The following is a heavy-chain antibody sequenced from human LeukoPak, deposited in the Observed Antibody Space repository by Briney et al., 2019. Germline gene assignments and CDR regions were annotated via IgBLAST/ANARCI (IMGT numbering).Heavy chain of an antibody. CDR1: GYTFTSYG. Sequence: GASVKVSCKASGYTFTSYGISWMRQAPGQGLEWMGWISAYNGNTNYAQKLQGRVTMTTDTSTSTAYMELRSLRSDDTAVYYCARDEKYSGSYYSAYWGQGTLVTVSS. J-gene: IGHJ4*02. CDR2: ISAYNGNT. D-gene: IGHD1-26*01. CDR3: ARDEKYSGSYYSAY. V-gene: IGHV1-18*01.